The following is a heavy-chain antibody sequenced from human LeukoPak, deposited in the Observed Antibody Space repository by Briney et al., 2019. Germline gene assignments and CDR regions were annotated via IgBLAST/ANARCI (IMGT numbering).Heavy chain of an antibody. D-gene: IGHD2-21*02. J-gene: IGHJ3*02. CDR2: ISSSSSYI. V-gene: IGHV3-21*01. CDR1: GFTFSSYS. Sequence: GSLRLSCAASGFTFSSYSMNWVRQAPGKGLEWVSSISSSSSYIYYADPVKGRFTISRDNAKNSLYLQMNSLRAEDTAVYYCARDVTPDDAFDIWGQGTMVTVPS. CDR3: ARDVTPDDAFDI.